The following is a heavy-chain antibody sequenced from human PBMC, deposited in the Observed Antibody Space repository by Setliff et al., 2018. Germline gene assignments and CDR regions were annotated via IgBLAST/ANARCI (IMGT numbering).Heavy chain of an antibody. D-gene: IGHD7-27*01. CDR3: AKFGPLDLTGDWAFDN. V-gene: IGHV4-34*01. J-gene: IGHJ4*02. CDR1: GGSFSSFY. CDR2: INHSGTT. Sequence: SETLSLTCAVYGGSFSSFYWSWIRQPPGKGLEWIGEINHSGTTNYNPSLKSRVTISVDTSRKQFSLKLSSVTAADTAVYYCAKFGPLDLTGDWAFDNWGQGTLVTVSS.